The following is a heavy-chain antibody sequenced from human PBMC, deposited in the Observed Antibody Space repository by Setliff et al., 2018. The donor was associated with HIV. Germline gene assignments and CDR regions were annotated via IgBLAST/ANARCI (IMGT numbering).Heavy chain of an antibody. CDR1: GYTFTGYY. D-gene: IGHD4-4*01. CDR3: AKRKGNYDY. V-gene: IGHV1-2*06. J-gene: IGHJ4*02. Sequence: ASVKVSCKASGYTFTGYYMHWVRQAPGQGLEWMGRINPYSGDTNCAQKFQGRVTMTRDTSVSTAYMELSRLRSDDTAVYYCAKRKGNYDYWGQGTLVTVSS. CDR2: INPYSGDT.